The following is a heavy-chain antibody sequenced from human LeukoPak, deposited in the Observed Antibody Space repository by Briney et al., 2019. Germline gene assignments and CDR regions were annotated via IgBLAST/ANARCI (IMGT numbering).Heavy chain of an antibody. V-gene: IGHV1-18*01. Sequence: ASVKVSCKASGYTFTSYGISWVRQAPGQGLEWMGWISAYNGNTNYAQKLQGRVTMTTDTSTSTAYMELRSLRSDDTAVYYCAAPGSNYDYGDYWNAFDIWGQGTMVTVSS. J-gene: IGHJ3*02. CDR3: AAPGSNYDYGDYWNAFDI. D-gene: IGHD4-17*01. CDR2: ISAYNGNT. CDR1: GYTFTSYG.